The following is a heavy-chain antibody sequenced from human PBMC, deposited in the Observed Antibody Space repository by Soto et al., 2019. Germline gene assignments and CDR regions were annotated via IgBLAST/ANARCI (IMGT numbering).Heavy chain of an antibody. CDR2: INTGNGHT. CDR1: GYTFTAYG. Sequence: ASVKVSCKASGYTFTAYGIHWVRQAPGQRLEWMGWINTGNGHTKYSQKFQGRVTITRDTSARTAYMELNSLRSEDTAVYYCASRGYDFWSGLDPWGQGTLVTVSS. D-gene: IGHD3-3*01. V-gene: IGHV1-3*04. J-gene: IGHJ5*02. CDR3: ASRGYDFWSGLDP.